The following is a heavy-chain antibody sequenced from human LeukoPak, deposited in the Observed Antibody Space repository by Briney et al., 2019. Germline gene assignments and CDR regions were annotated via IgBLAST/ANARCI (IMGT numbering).Heavy chain of an antibody. CDR3: ARDGPIVVVPAAIGIEDY. V-gene: IGHV3-30-3*01. CDR1: GFTFSSYA. D-gene: IGHD2-2*02. CDR2: ISYDGSNK. J-gene: IGHJ4*02. Sequence: PGGSLRLSCAASGFTFSSYAMHWVRQAPGKGQEWVAVISYDGSNKYYADSVKGRFTISRDNSKNTLYLQMNSLRAEDTAVYYCARDGPIVVVPAAIGIEDYWGQGTLVTVSS.